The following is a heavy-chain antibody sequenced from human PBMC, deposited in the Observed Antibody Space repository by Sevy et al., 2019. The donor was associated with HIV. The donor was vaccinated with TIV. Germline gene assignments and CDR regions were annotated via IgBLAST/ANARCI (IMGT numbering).Heavy chain of an antibody. J-gene: IGHJ4*02. CDR1: GFTFSRYS. CDR3: VRDGGCSSTSCLLYFDY. V-gene: IGHV3-21*01. CDR2: ISSSSSYI. Sequence: GGSLRLSCAASGFTFSRYSMNWVRQAPGKGLEWVSSISSSSSYIYYTDSVKGRFTISRDNAKNSLYLQMNSLRAEDTAVYYCVRDGGCSSTSCLLYFDYWGQGTLVIVSS. D-gene: IGHD2-2*01.